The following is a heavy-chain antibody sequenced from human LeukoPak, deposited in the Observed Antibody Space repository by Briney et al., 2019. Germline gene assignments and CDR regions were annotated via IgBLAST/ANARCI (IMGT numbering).Heavy chain of an antibody. V-gene: IGHV4-38-2*02. D-gene: IGHD5-24*01. Sequence: SETLSLTCAVSGDSISSAYNWGWIRRPPGKGLEWIGSIYHSGNTYYNPSLTSRITMSVDTSKNQFSLNLTSVTAADTAVYYCARELSPSRAHDYWGQGTLVTVSS. CDR1: GDSISSAYN. J-gene: IGHJ4*02. CDR2: IYHSGNT. CDR3: ARELSPSRAHDY.